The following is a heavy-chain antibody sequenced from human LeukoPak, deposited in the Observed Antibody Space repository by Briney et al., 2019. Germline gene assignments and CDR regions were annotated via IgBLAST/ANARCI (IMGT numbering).Heavy chain of an antibody. V-gene: IGHV4-59*11. J-gene: IGHJ6*03. Sequence: WETLSLTRTVSGGPIRSLHGRWIRQPPGKGPEGIGYIYYSGSTNYNPSLKSRVTISLDTSKNQFSLKLSSVTAADTAVYYCAREGTDQYYYYYMDVWGKGTTVTVSS. CDR2: IYYSGST. D-gene: IGHD3-10*01. CDR1: GGPIRSLH. CDR3: AREGTDQYYYYYMDV.